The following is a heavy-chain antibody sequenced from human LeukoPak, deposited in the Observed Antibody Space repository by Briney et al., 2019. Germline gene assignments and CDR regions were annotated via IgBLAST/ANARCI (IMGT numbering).Heavy chain of an antibody. CDR1: GFTFSNAW. Sequence: GGSLRLSCAASGFTFSNAWMSWVRQAPGKGLEWVGCIKSKTDGGTTDYAAPVKGRFTISRDDSKNTLYLQMNSLKTEDTAVYYCTTDQGFDYWGQGTLVTVSS. V-gene: IGHV3-15*01. CDR3: TTDQGFDY. J-gene: IGHJ4*02. CDR2: IKSKTDGGTT.